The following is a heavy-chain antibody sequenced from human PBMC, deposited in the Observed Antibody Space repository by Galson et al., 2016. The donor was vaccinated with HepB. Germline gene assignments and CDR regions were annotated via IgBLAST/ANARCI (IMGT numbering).Heavy chain of an antibody. CDR2: IYYSGSA. J-gene: IGHJ4*02. Sequence: SETLSLTCTVSGGSVTSTSNYWGWIRQPPGKGLEWIGSIYYSGSATYNPSVKSRVTMSVETSKNQFPLRLSSVTAADTAVYYCARHGRTAAVEFDYWGQGTLVTVSS. CDR3: ARHGRTAAVEFDY. V-gene: IGHV4-39*01. D-gene: IGHD6-13*01. CDR1: GGSVTSTSNY.